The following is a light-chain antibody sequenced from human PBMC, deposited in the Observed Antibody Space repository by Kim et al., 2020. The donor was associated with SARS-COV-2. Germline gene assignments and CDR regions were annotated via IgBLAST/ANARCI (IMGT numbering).Light chain of an antibody. V-gene: IGKV1-16*01. J-gene: IGKJ1*01. CDR3: QQYNTYTWT. Sequence: IQMTQSPSSLSASVGDTVTITCRASQGVANSLAWFQQKPGKAPKSLIYAASTLQTGVPSRFSGTGSRTYFTLTISSLQPEDSATYYCQQYNTYTWTFGQGTKVDIK. CDR2: AAS. CDR1: QGVANS.